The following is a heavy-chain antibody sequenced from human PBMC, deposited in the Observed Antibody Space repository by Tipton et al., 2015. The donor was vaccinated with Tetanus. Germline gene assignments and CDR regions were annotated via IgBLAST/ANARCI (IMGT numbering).Heavy chain of an antibody. V-gene: IGHV4-34*01. CDR3: ARVSVAFDY. J-gene: IGHJ4*02. D-gene: IGHD6-19*01. CDR1: GGSFSGYY. CDR2: INHSGST. Sequence: TLSLTCAVYGGSFSGYYWSWIRQPPGKGLEWTGEINHSGSTNYNPSLKSRVTISVDTSKNQFSLKLSSVTAADTAVYYCARVSVAFDYWGQGTLVTVSS.